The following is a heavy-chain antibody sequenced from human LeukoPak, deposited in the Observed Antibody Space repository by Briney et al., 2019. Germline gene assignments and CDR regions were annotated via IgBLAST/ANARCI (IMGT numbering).Heavy chain of an antibody. D-gene: IGHD2-15*01. J-gene: IGHJ4*02. CDR1: GFTFSSYW. V-gene: IGHV3-74*01. CDR2: INSDGSST. Sequence: GGSLRLSCAASGFTFSSYWMHWVRQAPGKGLVWVSRINSDGSSTTYADSVKGRFTISRDNAKNTVYLQMNSLRAEDMALYYCAKDRAAYCSGGSCSIFDYWGQGTLVTVSS. CDR3: AKDRAAYCSGGSCSIFDY.